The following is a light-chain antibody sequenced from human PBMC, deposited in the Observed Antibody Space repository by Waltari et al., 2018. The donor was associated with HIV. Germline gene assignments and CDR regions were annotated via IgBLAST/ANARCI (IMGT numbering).Light chain of an antibody. V-gene: IGKV4-1*01. Sequence: DIVMTQSPDSLPVSLGERATINCTSSRTILYSSDNRNDLAWYQQKPRQPPKLLISCASTRESGVPDRFSGSGSGTDFTLTITRLQAEDVALYHCQQYFRIPPTFGGGTKVEIK. CDR3: QQYFRIPPT. J-gene: IGKJ4*01. CDR1: RTILYSSDNRND. CDR2: CAS.